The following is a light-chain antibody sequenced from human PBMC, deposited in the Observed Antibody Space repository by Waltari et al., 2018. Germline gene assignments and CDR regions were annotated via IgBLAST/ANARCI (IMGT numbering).Light chain of an antibody. V-gene: IGLV3-1*01. CDR2: QDK. J-gene: IGLJ2*01. CDR3: QAWASGSVV. Sequence: SYELTQPPSVSVSPGQTASITCPGDILGDQYTCWYLQKPGQSPAMIIWQDKKRPPGIPERFSASNSGNTATLTISGTQAIDEADYYCQAWASGSVVFGGGTKLTVL. CDR1: ILGDQY.